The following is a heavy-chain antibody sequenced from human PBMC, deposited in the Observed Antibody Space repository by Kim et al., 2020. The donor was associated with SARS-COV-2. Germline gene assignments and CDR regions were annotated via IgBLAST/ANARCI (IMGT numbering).Heavy chain of an antibody. CDR3: ATGDY. V-gene: IGHV4-39*01. Sequence: SETLSLTCTVSGGSINIYNYYWGWIRQPPGKGLEWIASIYTSGTTYYNPSLKSRFTISVDTSKNQFSLNLSSVTAADTAVYYCATGDYWGQGTLVTVTS. CDR2: IYTSGTT. J-gene: IGHJ4*02. CDR1: GGSINIYNYY.